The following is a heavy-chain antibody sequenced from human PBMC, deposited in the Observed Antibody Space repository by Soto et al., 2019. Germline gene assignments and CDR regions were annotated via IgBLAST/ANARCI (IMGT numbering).Heavy chain of an antibody. CDR2: INHSGST. V-gene: IGHV4-34*01. Sequence: SETLSLTCAVYGGSFSGYYWSWIRQPPGKGLEWIGEINHSGSTNYNPSLKSRVTISVDTSKNQFSLKLSSVTAADTAVYYCARFLVGYCSGGSCSHDAFDIWGQGTMVTVSS. CDR3: ARFLVGYCSGGSCSHDAFDI. CDR1: GGSFSGYY. D-gene: IGHD2-15*01. J-gene: IGHJ3*02.